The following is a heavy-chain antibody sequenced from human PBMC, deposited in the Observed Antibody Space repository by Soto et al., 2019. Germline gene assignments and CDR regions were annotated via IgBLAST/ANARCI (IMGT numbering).Heavy chain of an antibody. V-gene: IGHV1-3*01. D-gene: IGHD3-16*01. CDR1: GYTFTGYA. CDR3: AREGDLYYYYGMDV. CDR2: INAGNGNT. J-gene: IGHJ6*02. Sequence: ASVKVSCKASGYTFTGYAMHWVRQAPGQRLEWMGWINAGNGNTKYSQKFQGRVTITRDTSASTAYMELSSLRSEDTAVYYCAREGDLYYYYGMDVWGQGTTVTVSS.